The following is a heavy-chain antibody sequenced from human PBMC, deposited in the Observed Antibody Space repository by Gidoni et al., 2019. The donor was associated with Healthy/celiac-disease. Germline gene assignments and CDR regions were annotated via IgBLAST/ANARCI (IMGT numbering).Heavy chain of an antibody. V-gene: IGHV5-10-1*03. CDR2: IDPSDSYT. CDR3: ARHRTMVRGVIDYYYYGMDV. Sequence: EVQLVQSGAEVNKPGESLRISRKGSGYSFTSYWNSWVRQMPGKGLEWMGRIDPSDSYTNYSPSFQGHVTISADKSISTAYLQWSSLKASDTAMYYCARHRTMVRGVIDYYYYGMDVWGQGTTVTVSS. D-gene: IGHD3-10*01. J-gene: IGHJ6*02. CDR1: GYSFTSYW.